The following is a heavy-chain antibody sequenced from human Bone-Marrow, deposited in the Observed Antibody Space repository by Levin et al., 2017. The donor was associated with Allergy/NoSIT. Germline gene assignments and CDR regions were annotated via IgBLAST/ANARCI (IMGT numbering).Heavy chain of an antibody. CDR3: ARMVVKCSGGSCYQYYGMDV. CDR2: IDWDDNK. J-gene: IGHJ6*02. Sequence: QTLSLTCTLSGFSPSTTGMRVSWLRQPPGKALEWLARIDWDDNKFYSTSLKTRLTISKDTSKNQVVLTMSNMAPVDTATYYCARMVVKCSGGSCYQYYGMDVWGQGTTVTVSS. V-gene: IGHV2-70*04. CDR1: GFSPSTTGMR. D-gene: IGHD2-15*01.